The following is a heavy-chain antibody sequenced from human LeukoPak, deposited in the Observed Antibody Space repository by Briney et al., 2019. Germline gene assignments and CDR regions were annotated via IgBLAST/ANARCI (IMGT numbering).Heavy chain of an antibody. CDR2: TNHSGST. V-gene: IGHV4-34*01. D-gene: IGHD1-1*01. J-gene: IGHJ6*03. Sequence: SETLSLTCAVYGGSFSGYYWSWIRQPPGKGLEWIGETNHSGSTNYNPSLKSRVTISVDTSKNQFSLKLSSVTAADTAVYYCASRPRLGTTGRTEPYMDVWGKGTTVTVSS. CDR3: ASRPRLGTTGRTEPYMDV. CDR1: GGSFSGYY.